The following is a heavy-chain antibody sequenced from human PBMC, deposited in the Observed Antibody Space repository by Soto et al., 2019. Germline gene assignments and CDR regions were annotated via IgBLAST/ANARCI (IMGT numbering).Heavy chain of an antibody. D-gene: IGHD3-22*01. CDR1: GGTFSSYA. CDR3: ARDPYYYDSSGSAPLWWFDP. V-gene: IGHV1-69*13. Sequence: SVKVSCKASGGTFSSYAISWVRQAPGQGLEWMGGIIPIFGTANYAQKFQGRVTITADESTSTAYMELSSLRSEDTAVYYCARDPYYYDSSGSAPLWWFDPWGQGTLGTVS. CDR2: IIPIFGTA. J-gene: IGHJ5*02.